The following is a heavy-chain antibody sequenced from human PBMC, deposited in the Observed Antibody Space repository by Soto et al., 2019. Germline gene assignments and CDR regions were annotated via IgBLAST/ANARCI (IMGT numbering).Heavy chain of an antibody. CDR2: INPSGGST. J-gene: IGHJ4*02. Sequence: QVQLVQSGAEVKKPGASVKVSCKASGYTFTSYYMHWVRQAPGQGLEWMGIINPSGGSTSYAQKFQGRVTMTRDTSTSTVYMELSSLRSEDTAVYYCARERSEAAAGIRPGYLLPLDYWGQGTLVTVSS. CDR1: GYTFTSYY. D-gene: IGHD6-13*01. V-gene: IGHV1-46*01. CDR3: ARERSEAAAGIRPGYLLPLDY.